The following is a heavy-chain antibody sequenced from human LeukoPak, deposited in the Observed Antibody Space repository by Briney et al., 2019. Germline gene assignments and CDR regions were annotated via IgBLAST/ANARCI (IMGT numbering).Heavy chain of an antibody. J-gene: IGHJ6*03. CDR1: GGSISSYY. V-gene: IGHV4-4*07. D-gene: IGHD5-18*01. CDR2: IYTSGST. CDR3: ARDGAVGLWFYYMDV. Sequence: SETLSLACTVSGGSISSYYWSWLRQPAGKGLEWIGRIYTSGSTNYNPSLKSRVTMSVDTSKNQFSLKLSSVTAADTAVYYCARDGAVGLWFYYMDVWGKGTTVTVSS.